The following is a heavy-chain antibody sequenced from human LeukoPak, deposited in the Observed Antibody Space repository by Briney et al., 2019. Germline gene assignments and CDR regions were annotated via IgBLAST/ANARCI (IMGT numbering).Heavy chain of an antibody. CDR1: GFTFSSYA. D-gene: IGHD3-22*01. J-gene: IGHJ4*02. CDR2: ISGSGGST. CDR3: AKHLYYDSGAYHTLSSFDY. Sequence: SGGSLRLSCAASGFTFSSYAMSWVRQAPGKGLEWVSVISGSGGSTYYADSVKGRFTISRDNSKNTLYVQMNSLRAEDTAVYYCAKHLYYDSGAYHTLSSFDYWGQGTLVTVSS. V-gene: IGHV3-23*01.